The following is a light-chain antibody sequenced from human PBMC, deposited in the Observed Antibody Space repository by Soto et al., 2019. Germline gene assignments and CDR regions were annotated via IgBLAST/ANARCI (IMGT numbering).Light chain of an antibody. CDR1: QSVSSY. CDR2: DAS. V-gene: IGKV3-11*01. J-gene: IGKJ4*02. CDR3: QQRSSSPLT. Sequence: EIVLTQSPATLSLSPGERATLSCRASQSVSSYLAWYHQKPGQAPRLLIYDASNRATGIPARFSGSGSGTDFTLTISSLEPEDFAVYYCQQRSSSPLTFGGGTKVEIK.